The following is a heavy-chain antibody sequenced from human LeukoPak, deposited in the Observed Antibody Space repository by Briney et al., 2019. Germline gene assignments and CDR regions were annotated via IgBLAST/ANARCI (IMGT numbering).Heavy chain of an antibody. Sequence: PGGSLRLSCAASGFTFSDYYMSWIRQAPGKGLEWVSYFSSSGSTIYYADSVKGRFTISRDNAKNSLYLQMNSLRAEDTAVYYCARDADYYDSSGYYFDYWGQGTLVTVSS. V-gene: IGHV3-11*04. CDR3: ARDADYYDSSGYYFDY. CDR1: GFTFSDYY. D-gene: IGHD3-22*01. J-gene: IGHJ4*02. CDR2: FSSSGSTI.